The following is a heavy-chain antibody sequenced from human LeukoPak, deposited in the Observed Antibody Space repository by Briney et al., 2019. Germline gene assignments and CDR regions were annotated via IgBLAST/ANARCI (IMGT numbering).Heavy chain of an antibody. CDR3: ARGGRLPHDAFDI. Sequence: ASVKVSCKASGYTFTSYAMNWVRQAPGQGLEWMGWINPHSGGSNYAQVFQGRVSMTRHTSISTAYMELSSLRSDDTAVYYCARGGRLPHDAFDIWGQGTMVTVSS. CDR2: INPHSGGS. CDR1: GYTFTSYA. V-gene: IGHV1-2*02. D-gene: IGHD4-11*01. J-gene: IGHJ3*02.